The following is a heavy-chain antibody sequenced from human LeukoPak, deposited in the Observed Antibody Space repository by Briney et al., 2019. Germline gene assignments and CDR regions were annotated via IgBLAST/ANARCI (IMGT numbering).Heavy chain of an antibody. CDR3: ARGGYYGSGNDFRFDP. J-gene: IGHJ5*02. Sequence: SGTLSLTCAVSGGSISSYYWSWIRQPPGKGLEWIGYIYYSGSANYKPSLKSRVTISVDTSKNQFSLKLSSVTAADTAVYYCARGGYYGSGNDFRFDPWGQGTLVTVSS. V-gene: IGHV4-59*01. CDR1: GGSISSYY. CDR2: IYYSGSA. D-gene: IGHD3-10*01.